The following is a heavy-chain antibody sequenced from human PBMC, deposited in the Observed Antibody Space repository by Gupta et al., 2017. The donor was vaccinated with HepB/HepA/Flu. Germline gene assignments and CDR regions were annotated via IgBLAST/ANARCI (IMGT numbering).Heavy chain of an antibody. J-gene: IGHJ4*02. CDR3: AKDISASVRGIKGGAIDY. V-gene: IGHV3-43*02. D-gene: IGHD3-10*01. CDR2: ISGDGGST. CDR1: GFTFDDYA. Sequence: EVQLVESGGGVVQPGGSLRLSCAASGFTFDDYAMHWVRQAPGKGLEWVSLISGDGGSTYYADSVKGRVTISRDNSKNSLYRQMNSLRTEDTALYYCAKDISASVRGIKGGAIDYWGQGTLVTVSS.